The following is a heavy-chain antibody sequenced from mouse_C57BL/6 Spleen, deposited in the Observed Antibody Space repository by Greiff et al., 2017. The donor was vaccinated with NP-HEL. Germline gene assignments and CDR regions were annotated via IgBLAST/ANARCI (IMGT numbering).Heavy chain of an antibody. D-gene: IGHD2-1*01. J-gene: IGHJ3*01. CDR3: TAPTPYGNYAY. V-gene: IGHV14-1*01. CDR1: GFNIKDYY. CDR2: IDPEDGDT. Sequence: EVQLQQSGAELVRPGASVKLSCTASGFNIKDYYMHWVKQRPEQGLEWIGRIDPEDGDTEYAPKFQGKATLTADTSSNTAYLQLSSLTSEDTAVYYCTAPTPYGNYAYWGQGTLVTVSA.